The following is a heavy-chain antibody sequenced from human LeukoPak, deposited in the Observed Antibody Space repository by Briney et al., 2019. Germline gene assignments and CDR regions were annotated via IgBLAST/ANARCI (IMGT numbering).Heavy chain of an antibody. CDR3: ARGGGYYYMDV. CDR1: GGSISSGSYY. Sequence: PSETLSLTCTVSGGSISSGSYYWSWIRQPAGKGLEWIGRIYTSGSTNYNPSLKSRVTISVDTSKNQFSLKLSSVTAADTAVYYRARGGGYYYMDVWDKGTTVTVSS. D-gene: IGHD3-10*01. J-gene: IGHJ6*03. V-gene: IGHV4-61*02. CDR2: IYTSGST.